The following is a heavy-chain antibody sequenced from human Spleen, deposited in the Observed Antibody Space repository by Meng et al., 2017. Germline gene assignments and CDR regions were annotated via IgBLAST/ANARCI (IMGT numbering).Heavy chain of an antibody. D-gene: IGHD6-13*01. V-gene: IGHV4-34*01. CDR3: ARGSSSWSFLFDY. J-gene: IGHJ4*02. Sequence: GSLRLSCAVYGGSFSGYYWSWIRQPPGKGLEWIGEINHSGSTNYNPSLKSRVTISVDTSKNQFSLKLSSVTAADTAVYYCARGSSSWSFLFDYWGQGSLVTVSS. CDR2: INHSGST. CDR1: GGSFSGYY.